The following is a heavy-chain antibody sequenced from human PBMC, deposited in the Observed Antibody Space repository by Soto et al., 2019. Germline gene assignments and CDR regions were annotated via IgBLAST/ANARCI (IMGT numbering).Heavy chain of an antibody. D-gene: IGHD1-26*01. CDR2: IHYSGST. Sequence: QVQLQESGPGLVKPSETLSLTCTVSGGSISSAYWSWIRQPPGKGLEWIGYIHYSGSTNFNPSLKSRVTISLDTSENQFSLKLSSVTAADTAVYYCARLAPHVMVGGSIYYHAMDVWGQGTTVAVSS. V-gene: IGHV4-59*08. CDR3: ARLAPHVMVGGSIYYHAMDV. CDR1: GGSISSAY. J-gene: IGHJ6*02.